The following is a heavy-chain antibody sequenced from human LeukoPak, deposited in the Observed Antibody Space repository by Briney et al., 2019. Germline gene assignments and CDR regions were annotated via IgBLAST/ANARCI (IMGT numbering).Heavy chain of an antibody. CDR1: GFIFRDFW. D-gene: IGHD3-22*01. V-gene: IGHV3-7*01. CDR3: AREYHYNGSGNGCFGY. J-gene: IGHJ4*02. CDR2: IKEDGNEK. Sequence: GGSLRLSCTASGFIFRDFWMTWVRQAPGKGLEWVANIKEDGNEKYHVDSVKGRFTISRDNAKNSLYLQMNSLRAEDTAVYYCAREYHYNGSGNGCFGYWGQGTLVTVSS.